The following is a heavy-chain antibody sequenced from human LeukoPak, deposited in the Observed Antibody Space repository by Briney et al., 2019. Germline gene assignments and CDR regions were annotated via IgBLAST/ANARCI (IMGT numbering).Heavy chain of an antibody. D-gene: IGHD1-14*01. Sequence: PRGSLRLSCAASGFTVTTNDMTWVRQAPGKGLEWVSVLYNDGNTKYADSVQGRFTISRDNSKNTQYLEMNSLSPDDTAVYYCARGVEPLAANTLAYWGQGTLVTVSS. J-gene: IGHJ4*02. CDR1: GFTVTTND. CDR2: LYNDGNT. CDR3: ARGVEPLAANTLAY. V-gene: IGHV3-53*01.